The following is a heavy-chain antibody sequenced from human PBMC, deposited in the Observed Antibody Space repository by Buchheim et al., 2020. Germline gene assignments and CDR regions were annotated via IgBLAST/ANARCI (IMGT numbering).Heavy chain of an antibody. D-gene: IGHD6-19*01. J-gene: IGHJ6*02. CDR2: IYYSGST. Sequence: QLQLQESGPGLVKPSETLSLTCTVSGGFISSSSYYWGWIRQPPGKGLEWIGSIYYSGSTYYNPSLKSRVTISVDTSKNQFSLKLSSVTAADTAVYYCARDPYSSGWYRGEGLFGMDVWGQGTT. V-gene: IGHV4-39*07. CDR3: ARDPYSSGWYRGEGLFGMDV. CDR1: GGFISSSSYY.